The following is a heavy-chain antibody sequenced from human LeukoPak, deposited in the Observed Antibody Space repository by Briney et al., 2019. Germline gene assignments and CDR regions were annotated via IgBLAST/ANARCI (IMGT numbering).Heavy chain of an antibody. J-gene: IGHJ3*02. D-gene: IGHD3-22*01. CDR2: IYLGDSES. V-gene: IGHV5-51*01. Sequence: GESLKISCKGSGYSFSIYWIGWVRQMPGKGLEWMGMIYLGDSESRYSPSFQGQVTISADKSISTAYLQWSSLKASDTAMYYCARRSSGSYSDAFDIWGRGTMVTVSS. CDR3: ARRSSGSYSDAFDI. CDR1: GYSFSIYW.